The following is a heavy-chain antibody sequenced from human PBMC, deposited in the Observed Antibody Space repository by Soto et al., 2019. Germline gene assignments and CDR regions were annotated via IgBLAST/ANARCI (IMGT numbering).Heavy chain of an antibody. Sequence: QEQLVQSGAEVKKPGSSVKVSCKASGDTFSSYAISWVRQAPGQGLEWMGGIIPVHRRTHYAQKFQGRVAITADESTSTVYMELNSLTSEDTAMYYCTRREYNDYIWDYYGMDVWGLGTTVNVSS. V-gene: IGHV1-69*01. D-gene: IGHD3-16*01. CDR3: TRREYNDYIWDYYGMDV. CDR2: IIPVHRRT. CDR1: GDTFSSYA. J-gene: IGHJ6*02.